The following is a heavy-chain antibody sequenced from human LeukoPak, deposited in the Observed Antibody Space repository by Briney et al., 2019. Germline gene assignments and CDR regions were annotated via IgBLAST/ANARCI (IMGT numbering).Heavy chain of an antibody. J-gene: IGHJ4*02. D-gene: IGHD6-13*01. CDR1: GGSISSGGYD. CDR2: IDTSGST. V-gene: IGHV4-61*02. Sequence: PSQTLSLTCTVSGGSISSGGYDWRWIRQPAGKGLEWIGPIDTSGSTNYNPSLKRRVTISVDTSKNQFSVKLTSVTAADTAVYYCATDASGYGFDHWGQGTLVTVSS. CDR3: ATDASGYGFDH.